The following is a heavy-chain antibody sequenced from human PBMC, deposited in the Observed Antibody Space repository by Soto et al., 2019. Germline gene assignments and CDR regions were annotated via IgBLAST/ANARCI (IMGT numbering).Heavy chain of an antibody. Sequence: EVQLVESGGGLVQPGGSLRVSCAASGFTFTSYWMSWVRQAPGKGLEWVANIDQDGSERYYVDSVKGRFTISRDNAKKSLYLQMNSLRAEDTAVYYCALTTVLDYWGQGSLVTVSA. D-gene: IGHD4-4*01. CDR3: ALTTVLDY. V-gene: IGHV3-7*03. CDR1: GFTFTSYW. J-gene: IGHJ4*02. CDR2: IDQDGSER.